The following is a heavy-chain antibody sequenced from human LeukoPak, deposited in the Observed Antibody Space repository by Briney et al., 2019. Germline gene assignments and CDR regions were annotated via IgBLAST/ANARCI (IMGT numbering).Heavy chain of an antibody. CDR2: ISGSGSGT. J-gene: IGHJ4*02. Sequence: SGGSLRLSCAASGFTFSTYAMTWVRQAPGQGLEWVSCISGSGSGTYYADSVKGRFTISRDNSKNTLYLQLNSLKAEDKAVYYCAKDFGYGMRLERIDYWGQGTLVTVSS. V-gene: IGHV3-23*01. D-gene: IGHD1-1*01. CDR1: GFTFSTYA. CDR3: AKDFGYGMRLERIDY.